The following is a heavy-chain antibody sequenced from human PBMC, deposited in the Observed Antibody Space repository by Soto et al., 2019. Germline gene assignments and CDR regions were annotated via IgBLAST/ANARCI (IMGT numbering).Heavy chain of an antibody. CDR3: ARARYCSSTTCYSDYYGLDV. CDR1: GFTFSDHY. D-gene: IGHD2-2*01. Sequence: PVGSLRLSCAASGFTFSDHYMDWVRQAPGKGLEWVGRSRNKANSYTTEYAASVKGRFTISRDDSQNSLYLQMNSLKTEDTDIYYCARARYCSSTTCYSDYYGLDVWGQGTTVTASS. CDR2: SRNKANSYTT. V-gene: IGHV3-72*01. J-gene: IGHJ6*02.